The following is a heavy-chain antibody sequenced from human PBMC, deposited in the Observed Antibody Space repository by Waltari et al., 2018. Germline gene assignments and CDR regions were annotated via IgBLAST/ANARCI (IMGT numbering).Heavy chain of an antibody. CDR2: IIPIFGTA. Sequence: HVQVLQSRGGVKKTWATVKFARQASGRVMRSYADSWVRQAPGQGLEWMGGIIPIFGTANYAQKFQGRVTITADESTSTAYMELSSLRSEDTAVYYCAGLVPRRAFDIWGQGTMVTVSS. CDR1: GRVMRSYA. CDR3: AGLVPRRAFDI. V-gene: IGHV1-69*13. J-gene: IGHJ3*02.